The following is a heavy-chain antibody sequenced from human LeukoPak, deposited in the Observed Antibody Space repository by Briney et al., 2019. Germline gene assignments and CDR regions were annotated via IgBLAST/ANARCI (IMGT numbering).Heavy chain of an antibody. J-gene: IGHJ4*02. CDR2: INNRGTT. Sequence: SETLSLTCAVSGGSLSPHYWSWIRWPLGKELEWIGEINNRGTTNYSPSLRGRATISVDTSKNQFSLRLTSVTAADTAIYYCARVPLWWLTPFDFWGQGTLATVSS. CDR1: GGSLSPHY. V-gene: IGHV4-34*01. D-gene: IGHD5-12*01. CDR3: ARVPLWWLTPFDF.